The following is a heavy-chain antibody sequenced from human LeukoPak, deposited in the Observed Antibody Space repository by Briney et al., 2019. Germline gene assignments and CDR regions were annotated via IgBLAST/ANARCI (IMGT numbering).Heavy chain of an antibody. D-gene: IGHD2-15*01. V-gene: IGHV1-69*06. CDR1: GYTFTSYG. CDR3: YVLVVVAATRGYDAFDI. CDR2: IIPIFGTA. J-gene: IGHJ3*02. Sequence: SVKVSCKASGYTFTSYGISWARQAPGQGLEWMGGIIPIFGTANYAQKFQGRVTITADKSTSTAYMELSSLRSEDTAVYYCYVLVVVAATRGYDAFDIWGQGTMVTVSS.